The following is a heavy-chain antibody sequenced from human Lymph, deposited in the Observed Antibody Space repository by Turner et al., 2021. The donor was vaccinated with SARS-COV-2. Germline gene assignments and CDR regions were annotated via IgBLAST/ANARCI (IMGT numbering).Heavy chain of an antibody. Sequence: EVRLVESGGGLINPGGSLRLSCAASGFTFSSYSMNWVRQAPVKWLEWVSSITFTSSYIYYADSVKSRFTISRDNAKNSLYLQMNSLRAEDTAVYYCARGPPDFPYYFDYWGQGTLVTVSS. CDR3: ARGPPDFPYYFDY. V-gene: IGHV3-21*01. CDR2: ITFTSSYI. D-gene: IGHD2-21*02. CDR1: GFTFSSYS. J-gene: IGHJ4*02.